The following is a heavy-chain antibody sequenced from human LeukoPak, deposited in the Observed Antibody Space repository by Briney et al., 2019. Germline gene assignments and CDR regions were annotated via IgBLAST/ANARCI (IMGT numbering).Heavy chain of an antibody. CDR1: GFTFSSYS. Sequence: GGSLRLSCAASGFTFSSYSMNWVRQAPGKGLEWVSYISSSGSTIYHADSVKGRFTISRDNAKNSLYLQMNSLRAEDTAVYYCARRDSWAGADAFDIWGQGTMVTVSS. J-gene: IGHJ3*02. CDR3: ARRDSWAGADAFDI. V-gene: IGHV3-48*04. CDR2: ISSSGSTI. D-gene: IGHD1-14*01.